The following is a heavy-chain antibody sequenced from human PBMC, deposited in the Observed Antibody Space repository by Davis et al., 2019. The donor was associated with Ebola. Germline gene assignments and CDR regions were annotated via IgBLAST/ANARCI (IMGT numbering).Heavy chain of an antibody. CDR2: INHSGST. J-gene: IGHJ1*01. CDR3: SRRGSSSWYASFKH. D-gene: IGHD6-13*01. V-gene: IGHV4-34*01. CDR1: ARSFSGYY. Sequence: PSDTLSLTCAVYARSFSGYYWHWIRQSPGKGLALTGEINHSGSTNYNPSLKSRVTISVYTSKNQFSLKMRSVTAAETAVYYCSRRGSSSWYASFKHWRQGTLVTVSS.